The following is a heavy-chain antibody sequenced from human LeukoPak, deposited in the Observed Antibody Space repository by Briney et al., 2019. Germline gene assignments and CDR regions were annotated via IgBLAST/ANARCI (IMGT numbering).Heavy chain of an antibody. J-gene: IGHJ3*02. CDR2: ISSSSSYI. CDR3: ARESLGGGDDAFDI. CDR1: GFTFSSYS. Sequence: GGSLRLSCAASGFTFSSYSMNWVRQAPGKGLEWVSSISSSSSYIYYADSVKGRFTISRDNAKNSLYLQMNSLRAEDTAVYYCARESLGGGDDAFDIWGQGTMVTVSS. D-gene: IGHD2-21*01. V-gene: IGHV3-21*01.